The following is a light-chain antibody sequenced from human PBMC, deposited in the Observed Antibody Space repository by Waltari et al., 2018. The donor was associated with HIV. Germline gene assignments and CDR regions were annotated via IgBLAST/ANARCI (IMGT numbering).Light chain of an antibody. CDR3: AAWDDNRNTVV. CDR1: SSNIGSNS. V-gene: IGLV1-44*01. Sequence: QSVLTQPPSASRTPGQRVAISCSGSSSNIGSNSVTWYQQVSGAAPKLIINSNNQRPSGVPGRFSGSKSGTAGSLAISALQSEDEADYYCAAWDDNRNTVVFGGGTKLTVL. J-gene: IGLJ2*01. CDR2: SNN.